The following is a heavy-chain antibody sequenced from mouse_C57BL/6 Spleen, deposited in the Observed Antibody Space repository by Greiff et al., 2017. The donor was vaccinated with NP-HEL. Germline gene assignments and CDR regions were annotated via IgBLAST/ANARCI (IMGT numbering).Heavy chain of an antibody. V-gene: IGHV1-55*01. J-gene: IGHJ2*01. CDR3: ARDYSSTLYYFDY. Sequence: VQLQQPGAELVKPGASVKMSCKASGYTFTSYWINWVKQRPGQGLEWIGDIYPGSGSTNYNEKFKGKATLTVDKSSSTAYMQLSSLTSERSSVDYCARDYSSTLYYFDYWGQGTTLTVSS. D-gene: IGHD2-5*01. CDR2: IYPGSGST. CDR1: GYTFTSYW.